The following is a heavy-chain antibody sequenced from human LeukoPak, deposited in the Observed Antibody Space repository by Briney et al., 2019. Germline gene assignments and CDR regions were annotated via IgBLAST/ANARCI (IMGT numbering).Heavy chain of an antibody. V-gene: IGHV4-30-4*08. CDR1: GGSISSGDYY. Sequence: PSQTLSLTCTVSGGSISSGDYYWSWIRQAPGKGLERIGYIYHSGSTYYNASLKSRLTISVDTSKNQFSLKLSPVTAADTAVYYCARGSGNYFVREYFDYWGQRTLVTVSS. J-gene: IGHJ4*02. CDR2: IYHSGST. CDR3: ARGSGNYFVREYFDY. D-gene: IGHD3-9*01.